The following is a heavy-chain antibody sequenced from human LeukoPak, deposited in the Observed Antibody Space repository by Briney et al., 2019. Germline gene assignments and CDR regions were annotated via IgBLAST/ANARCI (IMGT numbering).Heavy chain of an antibody. V-gene: IGHV1-2*02. CDR1: GYTFTGYY. J-gene: IGHJ6*03. CDR3: ARGGIQLWPYYYYMDV. D-gene: IGHD5-18*01. CDR2: INPNSGGT. Sequence: GASVKVSCKASGYTFTGYYMHWVRQAPGQGLEWMGWINPNSGGTNYAQKLQGRVTMTTDTSTSTAYMELRSLRSDDTAVYYCARGGIQLWPYYYYMDVWGKGTTVTVSS.